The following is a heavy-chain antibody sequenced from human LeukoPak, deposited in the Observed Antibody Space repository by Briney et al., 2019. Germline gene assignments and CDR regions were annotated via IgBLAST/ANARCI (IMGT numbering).Heavy chain of an antibody. CDR1: GHTFTKFG. CDR2: ISADNSNT. J-gene: IGHJ4*02. D-gene: IGHD1-26*01. Sequence: ASVKVSCKASGHTFTKFGVTWVRQAPGQGLEWMGWISADNSNTNYAQKFQGRVTMSVDTSTSTAYMELRSLRSDDTAVYYCAKNRGATWWDLVDSRGQGTLVTVSS. CDR3: AKNRGATWWDLVDS. V-gene: IGHV1-18*01.